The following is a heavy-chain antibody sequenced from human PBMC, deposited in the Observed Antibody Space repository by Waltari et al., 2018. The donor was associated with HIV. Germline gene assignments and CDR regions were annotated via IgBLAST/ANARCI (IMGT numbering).Heavy chain of an antibody. J-gene: IGHJ5*02. CDR2: IYSSGDT. CDR1: GGSIRSGPSY. CDR3: AREGGYSDGSGYYWWFDA. D-gene: IGHD3-22*01. V-gene: IGHV4-61*02. Sequence: HVQLQESGPGLVKPSQTLSLTCTVSGGSIRSGPSYWSWMRQPAGRGLEWIGRIYSSGDTNYHPSLKSRVTISVDTSKNQFSLNLSSVTAADTAVYYCAREGGYSDGSGYYWWFDAWGQGTLVTISS.